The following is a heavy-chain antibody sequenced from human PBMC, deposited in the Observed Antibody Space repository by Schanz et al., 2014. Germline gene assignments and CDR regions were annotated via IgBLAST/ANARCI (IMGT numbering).Heavy chain of an antibody. V-gene: IGHV1-46*01. Sequence: QVHLVQSGAEVKKPGASVKVSCKASGYNITSNDVTWVRQAPGQGLEWMGIVNPSVRGTHFAREFQGRVTMTTDTSTSTAYMELRSLRSDDPAMYYCATMWGYCTATACQILEVLDVWGQGTMVTVSS. D-gene: IGHD2-8*02. CDR2: VNPSVRGT. CDR1: GYNITSND. CDR3: ATMWGYCTATACQILEVLDV. J-gene: IGHJ3*01.